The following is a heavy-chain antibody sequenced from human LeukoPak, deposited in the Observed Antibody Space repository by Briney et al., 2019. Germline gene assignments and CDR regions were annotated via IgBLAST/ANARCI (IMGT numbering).Heavy chain of an antibody. J-gene: IGHJ4*02. CDR1: GFTFSSYA. Sequence: GGSLRLSCAASGFTFSSYAMHWVRQAPGKGLEWVAIISYDGSNKYYADSVKGRFTISRDNSKNTLYLQMYSLRAEDTAVYYCARDLYYYDSSGYFGYWGQGTLVTVSS. D-gene: IGHD3-22*01. V-gene: IGHV3-30-3*01. CDR2: ISYDGSNK. CDR3: ARDLYYYDSSGYFGY.